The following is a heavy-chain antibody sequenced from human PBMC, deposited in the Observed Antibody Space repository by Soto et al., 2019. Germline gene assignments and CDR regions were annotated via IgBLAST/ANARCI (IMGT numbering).Heavy chain of an antibody. Sequence: SETLSLTCAVYGGSFSGYYWSWIRQPPGKGLEWIGEINHSGSTNYNPSLKSRVTISVDTSKNQFSLKLSSVTAADTAVYYCARVPANYYYDSSGRHLRYFDYWGQGTLVTVSS. J-gene: IGHJ4*02. D-gene: IGHD3-22*01. CDR2: INHSGST. CDR1: GGSFSGYY. V-gene: IGHV4-34*01. CDR3: ARVPANYYYDSSGRHLRYFDY.